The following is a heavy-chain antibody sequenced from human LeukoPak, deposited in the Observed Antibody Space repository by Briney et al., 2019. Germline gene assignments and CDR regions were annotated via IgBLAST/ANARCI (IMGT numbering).Heavy chain of an antibody. J-gene: IGHJ1*01. CDR1: GFTFSSYE. D-gene: IGHD1-1*01. V-gene: IGHV3-48*03. Sequence: PGGSLRLSCAASGFTFSSYEMNWVRQAPGKGLEWVSYISSSGSTIYYADSVKGRFTISRDNAKNSLYLQMNSLRAEDTAVYYCARDGTSLLVRFQHWGQGTLVTVSS. CDR3: ARDGTSLLVRFQH. CDR2: ISSSGSTI.